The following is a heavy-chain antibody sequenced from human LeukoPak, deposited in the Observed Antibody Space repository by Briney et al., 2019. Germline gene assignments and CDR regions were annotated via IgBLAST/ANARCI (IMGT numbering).Heavy chain of an antibody. V-gene: IGHV4-61*02. J-gene: IGHJ4*02. CDR2: IYTSGST. CDR3: ARQGEYSGYQAFDY. Sequence: SQTLSLTCTVSGGSISSGSYYWSWIRQPAGKGLEWIGRIYTSGSTNYNPSLKSRVTISVDTSKNQFSLKLSSVTAADTAVYYCARQGEYSGYQAFDYWGQGTLVTVSS. CDR1: GGSISSGSYY. D-gene: IGHD5-12*01.